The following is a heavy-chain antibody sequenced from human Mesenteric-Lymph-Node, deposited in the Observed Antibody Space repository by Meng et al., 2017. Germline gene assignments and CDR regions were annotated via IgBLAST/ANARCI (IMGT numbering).Heavy chain of an antibody. Sequence: ESLKISCAVYGGSFSGYYWSWIRQPPGKGLEWIGEINHSGSTNYNPSLKSRVTISVDTSKNQFSLKLSSVTAADTAVYYCARGKIFYYDSSGYYYSKLYGMDVWGQGTTVTVSS. V-gene: IGHV4-34*01. J-gene: IGHJ6*02. CDR1: GGSFSGYY. CDR3: ARGKIFYYDSSGYYYSKLYGMDV. D-gene: IGHD3-22*01. CDR2: INHSGST.